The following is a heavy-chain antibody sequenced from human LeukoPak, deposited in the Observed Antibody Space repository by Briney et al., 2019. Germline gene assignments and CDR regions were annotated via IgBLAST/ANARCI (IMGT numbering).Heavy chain of an antibody. CDR2: IYYSGST. D-gene: IGHD6-6*01. J-gene: IGHJ6*02. CDR1: GGSISSGGYY. CDR3: ARGVAARSYYYYGMDV. V-gene: IGHV4-61*08. Sequence: SETLSLTCTVSGGSISSGGYYWSWIRQPPGKGLEWIGYIYYSGSTNYNPSLKSRVTISVDTSKNQFSLKLSSVTAADTAVYYCARGVAARSYYYYGMDVWGQGTTVTVSS.